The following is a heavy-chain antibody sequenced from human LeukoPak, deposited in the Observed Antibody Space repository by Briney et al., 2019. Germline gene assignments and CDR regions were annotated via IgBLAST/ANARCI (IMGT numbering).Heavy chain of an antibody. CDR2: IIPIFGTA. V-gene: IGHV1-69*13. J-gene: IGHJ4*02. Sequence: SVKVSCKASGGTFSSYAISWVRQAPGQGLEWMGGIIPIFGTANYAQKFQGRVTITADESTSTAYVELSSLRSEDTAVYYCARGRRDGYNYRGYYFDYWGQGTLVTVSS. CDR1: GGTFSSYA. CDR3: ARGRRDGYNYRGYYFDY. D-gene: IGHD5-24*01.